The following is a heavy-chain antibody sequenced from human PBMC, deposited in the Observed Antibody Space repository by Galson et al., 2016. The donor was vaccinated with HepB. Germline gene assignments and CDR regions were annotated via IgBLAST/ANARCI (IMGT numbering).Heavy chain of an antibody. J-gene: IGHJ4*02. CDR1: GFTFSDYY. V-gene: IGHV3-11*04. CDR2: ISSSGSTI. D-gene: IGHD5-18*01. Sequence: SLRLSCAASGFTFSDYYMGWIRQAPGKGLEWVSYISSSGSTIYYADSVKGRFTISRGNAKNSLYLQMNSLRAEDTAVYYCAREPPYLWLRSFDYWGQGTLVTVSS. CDR3: AREPPYLWLRSFDY.